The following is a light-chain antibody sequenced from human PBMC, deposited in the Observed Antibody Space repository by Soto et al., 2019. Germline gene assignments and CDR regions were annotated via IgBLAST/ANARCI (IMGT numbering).Light chain of an antibody. V-gene: IGLV2-8*01. J-gene: IGLJ1*01. CDR3: AAWDDSLNGV. Sequence: QSALTQPPSASGSPGQSVTISCTGTRDDVGGYNYVSWFQHHPGKAPKLMIYEVYKRPSGVPARFSGSKSGNTASLTVSGLQAGDEAIYYCAAWDDSLNGVFGTGTKVTVL. CDR2: EVY. CDR1: RDDVGGYNY.